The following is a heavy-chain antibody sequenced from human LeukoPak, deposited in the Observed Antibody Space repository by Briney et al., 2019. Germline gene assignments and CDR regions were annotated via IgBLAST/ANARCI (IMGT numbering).Heavy chain of an antibody. CDR1: GYTFTAYY. CDR3: AVLSYDSSGYYYPFDY. J-gene: IGHJ4*02. Sequence: GASVKVSCKASGYTFTAYYIHWVRQAPGQGLEWMGWMNTNTGNPTYAQGFTGRFVFSLDTSVSTAYLQISSLKTEDTAVYYCAVLSYDSSGYYYPFDYWGQGTLVTVSS. CDR2: MNTNTGNP. V-gene: IGHV7-4-1*02. D-gene: IGHD3-22*01.